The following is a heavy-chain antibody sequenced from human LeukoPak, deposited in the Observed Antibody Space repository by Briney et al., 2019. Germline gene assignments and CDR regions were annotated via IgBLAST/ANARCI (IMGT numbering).Heavy chain of an antibody. CDR2: INPNSGGT. V-gene: IGHV1-2*02. CDR3: ARDGRYCTNGVCYSYFDY. CDR1: GYTFTGYY. D-gene: IGHD2-8*01. Sequence: ASVKVSCKASGYTFTGYYMHWVRQAPGQGLEWMGWINPNSGGTNYAQRFQGRVTMTRDTSISTAYMELSRLRSDDTAVYYCARDGRYCTNGVCYSYFDYWGQGTLVTVSS. J-gene: IGHJ4*02.